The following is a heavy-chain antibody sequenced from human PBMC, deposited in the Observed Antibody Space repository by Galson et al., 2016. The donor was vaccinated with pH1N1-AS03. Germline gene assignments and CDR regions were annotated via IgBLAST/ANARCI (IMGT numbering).Heavy chain of an antibody. D-gene: IGHD6-6*01. Sequence: SETLSLTCSVSGDSTNINTCYWGWIRQPPGKGLEWIGSVYYVGNTYYNPSLKSRATISVETSKNLFSLKLTSVTAADTAVYYCARTRAARPADVFDVWGQGTTVTVSS. CDR2: VYYVGNT. CDR3: ARTRAARPADVFDV. V-gene: IGHV4-39*07. J-gene: IGHJ3*01. CDR1: GDSTNINTCY.